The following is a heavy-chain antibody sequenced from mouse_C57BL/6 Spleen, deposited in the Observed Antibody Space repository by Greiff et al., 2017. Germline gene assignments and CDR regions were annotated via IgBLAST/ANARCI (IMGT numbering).Heavy chain of an antibody. V-gene: IGHV1-52*01. D-gene: IGHD1-1*01. CDR1: GYTFTSYW. CDR2: IDPSDSET. CDR3: ARGVITTDWYFDV. J-gene: IGHJ1*03. Sequence: VQLQQPGAELVRPGSSVKLSCKASGYTFTSYWMHWVKQRPIQGLEWIGNIDPSDSETHYNQKFKDKATLTVDKSSSTAYMPLSSLTSEDSAVYYGARGVITTDWYFDVWGTGTTVTVSS.